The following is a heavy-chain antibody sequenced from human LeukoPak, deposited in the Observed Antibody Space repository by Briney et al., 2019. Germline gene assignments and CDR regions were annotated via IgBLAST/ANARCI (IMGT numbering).Heavy chain of an antibody. CDR1: GFTFSLHA. V-gene: IGHV3-23*01. Sequence: GGSLRLSCTASGFTFSLHAMNWVRQAPGKGLEWVAAITGSSGDTYYTDSVKGRFTIPRDNSRNTVYLQMNSLRAEDTAVYYCARDQVVGATQTLSDYWGQGTLVTVSS. CDR2: ITGSSGDT. D-gene: IGHD1-26*01. CDR3: ARDQVVGATQTLSDY. J-gene: IGHJ4*02.